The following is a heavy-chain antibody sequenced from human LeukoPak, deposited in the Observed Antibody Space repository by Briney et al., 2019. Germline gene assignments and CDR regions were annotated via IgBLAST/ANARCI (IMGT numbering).Heavy chain of an antibody. Sequence: GGSLRLSCAASGFTFSSYWMHWVRQAPGKGLEWVSLIYSGGSTNYADSVKGRFTISRDNSKNTLDLQMNSLRGEDTAVYYCVRPPTGDYGYWGQGTLVTVSS. CDR3: VRPPTGDYGY. CDR2: IYSGGST. D-gene: IGHD4-17*01. J-gene: IGHJ4*02. CDR1: GFTFSSYW. V-gene: IGHV3-66*04.